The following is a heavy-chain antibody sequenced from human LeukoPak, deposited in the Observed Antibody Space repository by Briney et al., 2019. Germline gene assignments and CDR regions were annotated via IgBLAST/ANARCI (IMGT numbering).Heavy chain of an antibody. V-gene: IGHV4-59*01. D-gene: IGHD3-10*01. Sequence: PSETLSLTCTVSGGSISSYYWSWIRQPPGKGLEWIGYIYYSGSTNYNPSLKSRVTISVDTSKNQFSLKLSSVTAADTAVYYCVRDKAYGSGSFDYWGQGTLVTVSS. J-gene: IGHJ4*02. CDR3: VRDKAYGSGSFDY. CDR1: GGSISSYY. CDR2: IYYSGST.